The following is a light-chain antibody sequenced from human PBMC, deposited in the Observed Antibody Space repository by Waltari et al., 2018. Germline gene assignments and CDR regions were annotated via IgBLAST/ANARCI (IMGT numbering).Light chain of an antibody. J-gene: IGKJ4*01. Sequence: DIQMTQSPSSLSASVGDRVTITCRASENVNNYLNWYQHKPGKAPKLLIYKTSTLQSGVHSRLRGRGSGTYYNFTIDSLQSEEVATYFCQHGFGTPLTFGGGTKVEI. CDR3: QHGFGTPLT. V-gene: IGKV1-39*01. CDR1: ENVNNY. CDR2: KTS.